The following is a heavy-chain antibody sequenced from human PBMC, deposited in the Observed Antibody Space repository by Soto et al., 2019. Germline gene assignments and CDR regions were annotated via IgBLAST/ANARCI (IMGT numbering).Heavy chain of an antibody. J-gene: IGHJ4*02. V-gene: IGHV3-48*03. CDR2: ISGSGSSI. CDR1: GFTFSSYE. D-gene: IGHD2-15*01. Sequence: EVQLVESGGGLVQPGGSLRLSCAASGFTFSSYEMNWVRQAPGKGLEWVSYISGSGSSIYYADSVKGRFTYSRDNAKNSLYLQMNSLRAEDTAVYYCAGSVSRVVVVAATNPRKLDYWGQGTLVTVSS. CDR3: AGSVSRVVVVAATNPRKLDY.